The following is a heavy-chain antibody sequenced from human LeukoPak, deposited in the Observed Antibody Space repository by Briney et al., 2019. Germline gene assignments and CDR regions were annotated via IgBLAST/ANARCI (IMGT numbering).Heavy chain of an antibody. D-gene: IGHD2-8*01. J-gene: IGHJ4*02. CDR1: GGSVRSSKYL. V-gene: IGHV4-39*07. Sequence: KPAETLSLTCAVSGGSVRSSKYLGGWIRQPPVKELEWIGSISYSGNADYNPSLRSRVTLFVDTSKDQFSLKLTSVTAADSAVYYCAGLGVMVLVYQFESWGQGTPVTVSS. CDR2: ISYSGNA. CDR3: AGLGVMVLVYQFES.